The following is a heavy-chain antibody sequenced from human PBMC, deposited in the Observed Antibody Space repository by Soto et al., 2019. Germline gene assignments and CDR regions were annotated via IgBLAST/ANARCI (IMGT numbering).Heavy chain of an antibody. CDR3: ARDTARAMVRIYYGMDV. Sequence: QVQLVESGGGVVQPGRSLRLSCAASGFTFSSYGMHWVRQAPGKGLEWVAVIWYDGSNKYYADSVKGRFTISRDNSKNTLYLQMNSLRADDTAVDYCARDTARAMVRIYYGMDVWCQGTTVIVSS. V-gene: IGHV3-33*01. CDR1: GFTFSSYG. J-gene: IGHJ6*02. D-gene: IGHD3-10*01. CDR2: IWYDGSNK.